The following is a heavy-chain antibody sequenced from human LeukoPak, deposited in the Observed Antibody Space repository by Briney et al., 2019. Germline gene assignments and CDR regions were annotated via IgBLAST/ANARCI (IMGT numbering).Heavy chain of an antibody. CDR2: FDPEDGET. Sequence: ASVKVSCKVSGYTLTELSMHLVRQAPGKGLEWMGGFDPEDGETIYAQKFQGRVTMTEDTSTDTAYMELSSLRSEDTAVYYCATDAEYSGYDYYFDYWGQGTLVTVSS. D-gene: IGHD5-12*01. CDR1: GYTLTELS. V-gene: IGHV1-24*01. CDR3: ATDAEYSGYDYYFDY. J-gene: IGHJ4*02.